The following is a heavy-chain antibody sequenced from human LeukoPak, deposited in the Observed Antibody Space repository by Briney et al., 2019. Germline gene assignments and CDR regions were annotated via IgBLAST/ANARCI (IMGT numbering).Heavy chain of an antibody. CDR2: ISGGGGST. CDR3: AKGQYCSGGSCLYYFDY. V-gene: IGHV3-23*01. CDR1: GFTFSGYA. J-gene: IGHJ4*02. D-gene: IGHD2-15*01. Sequence: GGSLRLSCAASGFTFSGYAMSWVRQAPGKGLEWVSAISGGGGSTYYADSVKGRFTISRDNSKNTLYLQMNSLRAEDTAVYYCAKGQYCSGGSCLYYFDYWGQGTLVTVSS.